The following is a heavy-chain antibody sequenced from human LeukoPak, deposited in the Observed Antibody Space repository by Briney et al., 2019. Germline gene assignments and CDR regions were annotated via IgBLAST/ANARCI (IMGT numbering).Heavy chain of an antibody. J-gene: IGHJ5*02. CDR2: ITSSSSYI. Sequence: PGGSLRLSCAASGLTFNKAWMGWVRQAPGKGLEWVSSITSSSSYIYYADSVKGRFTISRDNAKNSLYLQMNSLRAEDTAVYYCAKEMLAAVAAQSWGQGTLVTVSS. V-gene: IGHV3-21*01. CDR3: AKEMLAAVAAQS. D-gene: IGHD6-19*01. CDR1: GLTFNKAW.